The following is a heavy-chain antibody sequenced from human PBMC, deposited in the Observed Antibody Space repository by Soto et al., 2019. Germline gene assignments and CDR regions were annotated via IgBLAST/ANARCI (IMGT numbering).Heavy chain of an antibody. CDR3: ARARLVRYLAWLSRYYFDY. CDR2: INHSGST. CDR1: GGSFSGYY. J-gene: IGHJ4*02. D-gene: IGHD3-9*01. Sequence: SETLSLTCAVYGGSFSGYYWSWIRQPPGKGLEWIGEINHSGSTNYNPSLKSRVSPSVDTSKNQFSLRLSSVTAADTAVYYCARARLVRYLAWLSRYYFDYWGQGTLVTVSS. V-gene: IGHV4-34*01.